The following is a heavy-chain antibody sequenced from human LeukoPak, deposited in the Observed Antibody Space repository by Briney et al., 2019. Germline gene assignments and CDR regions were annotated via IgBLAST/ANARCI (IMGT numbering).Heavy chain of an antibody. V-gene: IGHV4-34*01. CDR3: ARQWELLVYFDY. CDR2: INHSGST. J-gene: IGHJ4*02. D-gene: IGHD1-26*01. Sequence: SETLSLTCAVYGGSFSGYYWSWIRQPPGKGLEWIGEINHSGSTNYNPSLKSRVTISVDTSENQFSLKLSSVTAADTAVYYCARQWELLVYFDYWGQGTLVTVSS. CDR1: GGSFSGYY.